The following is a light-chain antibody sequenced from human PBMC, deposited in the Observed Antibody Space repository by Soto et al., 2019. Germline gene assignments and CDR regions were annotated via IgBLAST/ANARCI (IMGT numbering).Light chain of an antibody. J-gene: IGLJ3*02. Sequence: NFMLTQPHSVSESPGKTVTISCTRSSGSIGSSYVQWYQQRPGSSPTIVIFEDNQRPTGVPVRFSGSIDSSSNSASLVISGLRTEDEADYYCQSYDTSNPLVFGGGTKLTVL. CDR3: QSYDTSNPLV. CDR2: EDN. V-gene: IGLV6-57*01. CDR1: SGSIGSSY.